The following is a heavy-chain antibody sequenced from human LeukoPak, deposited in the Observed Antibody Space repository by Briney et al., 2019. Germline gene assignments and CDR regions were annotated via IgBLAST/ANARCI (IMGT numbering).Heavy chain of an antibody. D-gene: IGHD3-3*01. J-gene: IGHJ4*02. CDR1: GFTFNSYG. CDR2: ISGSGGNT. CDR3: AKVIFGVATSEGPGY. V-gene: IGHV3-23*01. Sequence: GGSLRLSCAASGFTFNSYGMSWVRQAPGKGLEWVSAISGSGGNTYYADSVKGRFTISRDNSKNMLYLQMNSLGADDTAVYYCAKVIFGVATSEGPGYWGQGTLVTVSS.